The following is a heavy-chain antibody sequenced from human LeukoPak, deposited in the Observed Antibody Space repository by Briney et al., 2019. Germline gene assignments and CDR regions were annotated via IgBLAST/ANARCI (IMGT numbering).Heavy chain of an antibody. J-gene: IGHJ4*02. D-gene: IGHD3-22*01. CDR3: ARLQQGSLLLGPYFDY. V-gene: IGHV4-39*01. CDR1: GGSISSSSYY. CDR2: IYYSGST. Sequence: SETLSLTCTVSGGSISSSSYYWGWIRQPPGKGLEWIGSIYYSGSTYYNPSLKSRVTISVDTSKNQFSLKLSSVTAADTAVYYCARLQQGSLLLGPYFDYWGQGTLVTVSS.